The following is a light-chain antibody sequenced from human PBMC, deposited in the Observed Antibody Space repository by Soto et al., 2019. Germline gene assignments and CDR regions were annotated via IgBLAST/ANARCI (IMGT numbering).Light chain of an antibody. V-gene: IGKV3-11*01. Sequence: VMTQSPATLSVSPGERVTSSCRASQSVTTNLAWYQHKPGQAPRVLIYGASSRATGIPDRFSGSGSGTDCTLTISSLEPDDFAVYYCQQRADWPITLGQGTRLEIK. CDR3: QQRADWPIT. J-gene: IGKJ5*01. CDR1: QSVTTN. CDR2: GAS.